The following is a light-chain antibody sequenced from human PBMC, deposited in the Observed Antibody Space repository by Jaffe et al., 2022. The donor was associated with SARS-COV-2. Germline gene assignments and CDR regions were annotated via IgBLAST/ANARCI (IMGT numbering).Light chain of an antibody. Sequence: EIVLTQSPGTLSLSPGERATLSCRASQSVSSNYLAWHQQKPGQTPRLLIYGASSRATGIPDRFSGSGSGTDFTLTISRLEPEDFAVYYCQQYGGSPRTFGQGTKLEIK. CDR3: QQYGGSPRT. J-gene: IGKJ2*01. V-gene: IGKV3-20*01. CDR1: QSVSSNY. CDR2: GAS.